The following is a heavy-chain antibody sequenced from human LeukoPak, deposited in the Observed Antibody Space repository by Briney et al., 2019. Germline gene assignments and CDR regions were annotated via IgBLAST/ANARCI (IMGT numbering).Heavy chain of an antibody. CDR1: GGSISSGSYY. V-gene: IGHV4-39*01. J-gene: IGHJ4*02. CDR3: ARHPSSRAWYNDY. D-gene: IGHD1-1*01. CDR2: IYYSGST. Sequence: SETLSLTCTVSGGSISSGSYYWGWIRQPPGKGLEWIGNIYYSGSTYYNPSLKSRVTISVDTSKNQFSLKLSSVTAADTAVYYWARHPSSRAWYNDYWGQGTLVTVSS.